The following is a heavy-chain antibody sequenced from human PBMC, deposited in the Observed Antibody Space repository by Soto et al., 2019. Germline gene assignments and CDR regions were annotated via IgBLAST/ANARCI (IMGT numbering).Heavy chain of an antibody. CDR2: INPGNRMT. D-gene: IGHD3-3*01. CDR3: ARDPNYYDFWAGSQYYHGMDV. Sequence: ASVKVSCKTSGYTFTNYFVHWVRQAPGQGLEWMGTINPGNRMTTYALKLQDRVTITRDTSTSTVYLELSSLRSEDTAIYSCARDPNYYDFWAGSQYYHGMDVWGQGTTVTVSS. V-gene: IGHV1-46*01. J-gene: IGHJ6*02. CDR1: GYTFTNYF.